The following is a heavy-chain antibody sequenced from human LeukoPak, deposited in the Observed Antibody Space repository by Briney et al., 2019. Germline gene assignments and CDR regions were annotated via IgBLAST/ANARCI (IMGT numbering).Heavy chain of an antibody. Sequence: QPGRSLRLSCAASGFSFSDFALHWVRQAPGKGLDWVAVISYDGTNHFYADSVWGRFAISRDNSNNTLYLQMNSLKTEDTAVYYCARAYGGKRGYSYGTHFDYWGQGTLVTVSS. CDR1: GFSFSDFA. V-gene: IGHV3-30*09. CDR3: ARAYGGKRGYSYGTHFDY. D-gene: IGHD5-18*01. J-gene: IGHJ4*02. CDR2: ISYDGTNH.